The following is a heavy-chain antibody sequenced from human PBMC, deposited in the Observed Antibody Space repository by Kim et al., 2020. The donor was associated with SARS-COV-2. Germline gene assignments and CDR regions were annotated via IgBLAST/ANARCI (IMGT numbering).Heavy chain of an antibody. J-gene: IGHJ6*02. CDR1: GYTFTSYA. CDR3: AKTPLRKYYYSYYGMDV. V-gene: IGHV7-4-1*02. Sequence: ASVKVSCKASGYTFTSYAMNWVRQAPGQGLEWMGWINTTTGNPTYAQGFTGRFVFSLDTSVSTAYLQISSLKAEETAVYYCAKTPLRKYYYSYYGMDVWGQGTTVTVSS. D-gene: IGHD4-17*01. CDR2: INTTTGNP.